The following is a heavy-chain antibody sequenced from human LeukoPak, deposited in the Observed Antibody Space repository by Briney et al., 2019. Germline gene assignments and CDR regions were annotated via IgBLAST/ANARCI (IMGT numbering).Heavy chain of an antibody. J-gene: IGHJ3*02. V-gene: IGHV3-30-3*01. D-gene: IGHD4-11*01. CDR3: ARGQHRVTYSDDAFDI. CDR1: GFTFSSYA. CDR2: ISYAGSNK. Sequence: PGGSLRLSCAPSGFTFSSYATHWVRQAPGKGLEWVAVISYAGSNKFYADSVRGRVTISRDNSKNTLYLQMNNLKTEDTAVYYCARGQHRVTYSDDAFDIWGQGTMVTVSS.